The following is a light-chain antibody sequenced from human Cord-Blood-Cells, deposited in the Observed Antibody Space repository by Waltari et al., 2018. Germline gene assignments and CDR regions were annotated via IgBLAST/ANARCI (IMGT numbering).Light chain of an antibody. CDR3: QQYNSYSPAWT. J-gene: IGKJ1*01. Sequence: DIQMTQSPSTLSASVGDRVTITCRASQSISSWLAWYQQNPGKAPKLLIYDASSLESGVPSRFSGSGSGTEFNLTISSLQPDDFATYYCQQYNSYSPAWTFGQGTKVEIK. V-gene: IGKV1-5*01. CDR1: QSISSW. CDR2: DAS.